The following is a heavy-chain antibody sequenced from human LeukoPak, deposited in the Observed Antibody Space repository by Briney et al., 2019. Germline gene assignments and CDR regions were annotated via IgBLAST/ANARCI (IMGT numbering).Heavy chain of an antibody. J-gene: IGHJ5*02. CDR1: GGTFSSYA. Sequence: SVKVSCKASGGTFSSYAISWVRQAPGQGLEWMGGIIPIFGTANYAQKFQGRVTITADESTSTAYMELSSLRSEDTAVYYCARGPLYYYDSGGMRTGIPFDPWGQGTLVTVSS. CDR3: ARGPLYYYDSGGMRTGIPFDP. D-gene: IGHD3-22*01. V-gene: IGHV1-69*13. CDR2: IIPIFGTA.